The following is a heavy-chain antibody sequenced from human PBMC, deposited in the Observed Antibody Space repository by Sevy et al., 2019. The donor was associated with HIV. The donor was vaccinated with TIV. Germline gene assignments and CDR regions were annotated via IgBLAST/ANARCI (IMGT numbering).Heavy chain of an antibody. Sequence: GGSLRLSCAASGFTFTTYAMTWVRQGPRKGLEWVSSITGSGGASYYADSVKGRCTSSRDSSRNIVTLQMNGLRVEDTAVNYCWKGRFVGSSWAGNFDYWGQGAMVTVSS. CDR2: ITGSGGAS. D-gene: IGHD6-13*01. CDR1: GFTFTTYA. CDR3: WKGRFVGSSWAGNFDY. J-gene: IGHJ4*02. V-gene: IGHV3-23*01.